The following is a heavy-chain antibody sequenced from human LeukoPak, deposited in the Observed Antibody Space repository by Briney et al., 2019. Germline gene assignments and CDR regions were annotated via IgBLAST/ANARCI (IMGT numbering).Heavy chain of an antibody. V-gene: IGHV3-23*01. CDR2: ISGSGGST. J-gene: IGHJ4*02. CDR3: AKGSIFGVVIFGFYYFDY. D-gene: IGHD3-3*01. Sequence: PGGSLRLSCAASGFTFSSYAMSWVRQAPRKGLEWVSAISGSGGSTYYADSVKGRFTISRDNSKNTLYLQMNSLRAEDTAVYYCAKGSIFGVVIFGFYYFDYWGQGTLVTVSS. CDR1: GFTFSSYA.